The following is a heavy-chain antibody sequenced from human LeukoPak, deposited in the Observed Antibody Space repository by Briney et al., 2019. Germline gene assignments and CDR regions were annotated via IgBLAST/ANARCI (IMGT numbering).Heavy chain of an antibody. CDR2: ISWNSGSI. CDR3: AKDSSSSSYYFDY. J-gene: IGHJ4*02. V-gene: IGHV3-9*01. CDR1: GFTFDDYA. D-gene: IGHD6-13*01. Sequence: GGSLRLSCAASGFTFDDYAMHWVRQAPGKGLEWVSGISWNSGSIGYADSVKGRFTISRDSAKNSLYLQMNSLRAEDTALYYCAKDSSSSSYYFDYWGQGTLVTVSS.